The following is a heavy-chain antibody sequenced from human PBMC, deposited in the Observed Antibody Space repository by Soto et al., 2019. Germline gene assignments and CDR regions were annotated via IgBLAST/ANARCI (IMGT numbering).Heavy chain of an antibody. CDR2: ISGSGGRT. D-gene: IGHD4-4*01. CDR3: AKSTVTTPYYFDY. Sequence: SLRLSCAASGFTFSSYAMSWVRQAPGKGLEWVSAISGSGGRTYYGYSVKGRFTISRDNSKNTLYLQTNSLRDEDTAVYYCAKSTVTTPYYFDYWGQGTLVTVSS. CDR1: GFTFSSYA. J-gene: IGHJ4*02. V-gene: IGHV3-23*01.